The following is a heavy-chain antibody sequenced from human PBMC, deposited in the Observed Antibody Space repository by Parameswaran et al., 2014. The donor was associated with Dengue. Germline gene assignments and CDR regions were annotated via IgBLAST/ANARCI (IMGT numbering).Heavy chain of an antibody. D-gene: IGHD3-10*01. CDR2: ISESSSTI. CDR3: ATFYYGSGSWAY. J-gene: IGHJ4*02. V-gene: IGHV3-48*02. Sequence: WIRQPPGKGLEWLGYISESSSTIYHVDSVKGRFTISRDDAKNSLYLQMNSLRDEDTAVYYCATFYYGSGSWAYWGQGTLVTVSS.